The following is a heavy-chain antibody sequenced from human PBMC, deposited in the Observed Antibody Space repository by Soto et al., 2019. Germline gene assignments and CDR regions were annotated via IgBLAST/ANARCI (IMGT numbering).Heavy chain of an antibody. V-gene: IGHV4-31*03. Sequence: SETLSLTCTVSGGSISSGGYYWSWIRQHPGKGLEWIGYIYYSGSTYYNPSLKSRVTISVDTSKNQFSLKLSSVTAADTAVYYCAREALIAAAIGAKNENWFDPWGQGTLVTVSS. J-gene: IGHJ5*02. D-gene: IGHD6-13*01. CDR1: GGSISSGGYY. CDR2: IYYSGST. CDR3: AREALIAAAIGAKNENWFDP.